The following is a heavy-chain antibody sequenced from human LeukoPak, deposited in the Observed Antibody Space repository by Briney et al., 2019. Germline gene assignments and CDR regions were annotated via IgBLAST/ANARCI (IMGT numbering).Heavy chain of an antibody. V-gene: IGHV4-4*02. CDR3: ATQALYYYDSSGYYYVAHFDY. J-gene: IGHJ4*02. D-gene: IGHD3-22*01. Sequence: KTSGTLSLTCAVSGGSISSSNWWSWVRQPPGKGLEWIGEIYHSGSTNYNPSLKSRVTISVDKSKNQFSLKLSSVTAADTAVYYCATQALYYYDSSGYYYVAHFDYWGQGTLVTVSS. CDR1: GGSISSSNW. CDR2: IYHSGST.